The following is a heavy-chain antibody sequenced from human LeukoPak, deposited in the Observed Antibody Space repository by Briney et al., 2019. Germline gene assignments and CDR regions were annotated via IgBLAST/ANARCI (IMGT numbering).Heavy chain of an antibody. CDR2: IIPIFGTA. V-gene: IGHV1-69*05. CDR1: GGTFSSYA. D-gene: IGHD5-24*01. J-gene: IGHJ5*02. CDR3: ARDNSVRDEAWWFNP. Sequence: SVKVSCKASGGTFSSYAISWVRQAPGQGLEWMGGIIPIFGTATYAQKFQGRVTLTRDMSTSTDYLELSSLRSEDTAVYYCARDNSVRDEAWWFNPWGQGTLVTVSS.